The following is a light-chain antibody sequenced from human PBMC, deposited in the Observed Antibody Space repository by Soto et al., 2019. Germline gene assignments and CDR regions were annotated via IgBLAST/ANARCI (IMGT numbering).Light chain of an antibody. Sequence: DIVLTQSPGTLSLSPGERATLSCRASQSVSSNYLAWYQQKPGQAPRLLIYGASTRATGVPDRFSGSGSGTDFTLTISRLEPEDFAVYHCQQYGSLSWTVGQGTKVEIK. CDR1: QSVSSNY. V-gene: IGKV3-20*01. CDR2: GAS. J-gene: IGKJ1*01. CDR3: QQYGSLSWT.